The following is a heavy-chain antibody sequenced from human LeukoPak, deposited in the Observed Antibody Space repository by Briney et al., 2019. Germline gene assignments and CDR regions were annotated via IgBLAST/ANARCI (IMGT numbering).Heavy chain of an antibody. CDR2: IPYDGNSE. V-gene: IGHV3-30*02. D-gene: IGHD4-11*01. Sequence: GGSLRLSCAASGFIFSNYAMHWVRQAPGKGLEWVAFIPYDGNSEYYADSVKGRFTISRDNSKNTLYLQMNSLRTEDTALYYCAKDEGGPTVSDYWGQGTLVTVSS. CDR1: GFIFSNYA. J-gene: IGHJ4*02. CDR3: AKDEGGPTVSDY.